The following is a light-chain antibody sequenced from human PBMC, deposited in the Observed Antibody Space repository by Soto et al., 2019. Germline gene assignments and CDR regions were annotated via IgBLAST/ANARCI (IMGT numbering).Light chain of an antibody. CDR3: QHYGSSPET. J-gene: IGKJ1*01. V-gene: IGKV3-20*01. Sequence: EIVLTQSPGTLSLSPGERSTLSCRASQSVSSNYLAWYQQKPGQAPRLLIYGASSRATGIPDRFSGSGSGTDFTLTISRLEPEDFAVYYCQHYGSSPETVGKGNKVDIK. CDR1: QSVSSNY. CDR2: GAS.